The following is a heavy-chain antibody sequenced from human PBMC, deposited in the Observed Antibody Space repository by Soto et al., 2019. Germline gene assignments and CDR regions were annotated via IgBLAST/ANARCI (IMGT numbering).Heavy chain of an antibody. CDR1: GFTFDDYA. Sequence: EVQLVESGGGLVQPGRSLRLSCAASGFTFDDYAMHWVRQAPGKGLEWVSGISWNSGSIGYADSVKGRFTISRDNAKNSLYLQMNSLRAEDTALYYCATDHYDILTGYSDYWGQGTLVTVSS. V-gene: IGHV3-9*01. D-gene: IGHD3-9*01. CDR3: ATDHYDILTGYSDY. J-gene: IGHJ4*02. CDR2: ISWNSGSI.